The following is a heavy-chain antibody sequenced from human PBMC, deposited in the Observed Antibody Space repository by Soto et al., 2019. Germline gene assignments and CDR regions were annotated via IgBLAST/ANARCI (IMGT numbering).Heavy chain of an antibody. D-gene: IGHD5-18*01. J-gene: IGHJ4*02. CDR1: GGAISSSNW. CDR3: ARATGMAPFDY. Sequence: QVQLQESGPGLVKPSGTLSLTCAVSGGAISSSNWWSWVRQPPGKGLEWIGEIYHSGSTNYNPSLRSRATISVDKSKNQFSLKLRSVTAADTAVYYCARATGMAPFDYWGQGTLVTVSS. CDR2: IYHSGST. V-gene: IGHV4-4*02.